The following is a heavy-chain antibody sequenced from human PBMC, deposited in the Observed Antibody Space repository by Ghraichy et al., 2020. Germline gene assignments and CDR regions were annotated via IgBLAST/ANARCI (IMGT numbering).Heavy chain of an antibody. J-gene: IGHJ4*02. V-gene: IGHV3-7*01. CDR2: IKKDGSEK. D-gene: IGHD6-19*01. Sequence: GESLRLSCAASGFIFSSYWMSWVRQAPGKGLEWVANIKKDGSEKYYVDSVKGRFTISRDNAKNSLYLQMNSLRAEDTAVYYCARDLGSGWYFDYWGQGTLVTVSS. CDR1: GFIFSSYW. CDR3: ARDLGSGWYFDY.